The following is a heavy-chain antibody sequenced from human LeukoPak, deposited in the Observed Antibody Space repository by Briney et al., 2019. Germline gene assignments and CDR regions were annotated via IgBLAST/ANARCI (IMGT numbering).Heavy chain of an antibody. CDR3: ARHQDLVGATSGGDAFDI. CDR1: GGTFSSYA. D-gene: IGHD1-26*01. CDR2: IIPIFGTA. J-gene: IGHJ3*02. Sequence: SVKVSCKASGGTFSSYAISWVRQAPGQGLEWMGGIIPIFGTANYAQKFQGRVTITANESTSTAYMELSSLRSEDTAVYYCARHQDLVGATSGGDAFDIWGQGTMVTVSS. V-gene: IGHV1-69*13.